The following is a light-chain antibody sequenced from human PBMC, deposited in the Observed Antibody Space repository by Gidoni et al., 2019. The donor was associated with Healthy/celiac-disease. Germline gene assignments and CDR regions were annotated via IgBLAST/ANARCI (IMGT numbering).Light chain of an antibody. Sequence: DILLTQLPPSLPVTPGEPASISCRSSQSLLHRNGYNYLDCYLQKPGQSPQLLIYLGSNRASGVPDRFSGSGSGTDFTLKSSRVEAEDVGVYYCMQALQTPRTFGQGTKVEIK. CDR2: LGS. V-gene: IGKV2-28*01. CDR3: MQALQTPRT. J-gene: IGKJ1*01. CDR1: QSLLHRNGYNY.